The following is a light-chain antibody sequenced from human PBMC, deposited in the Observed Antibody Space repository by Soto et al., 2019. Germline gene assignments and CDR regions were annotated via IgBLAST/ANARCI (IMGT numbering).Light chain of an antibody. J-gene: IGLJ2*01. V-gene: IGLV2-8*01. CDR1: SSDVGGYNY. CDR2: AVR. CDR3: SSYAGRPNLG. Sequence: QSALTQPPSAAGSPGQSGTISCPGTSSDVGGYNYVSWYQQHPGKDPKLMIYAVRERPSGVPDRVSGSKSGNTAYLTVSGLQAEDEGDYYCSSYAGRPNLGFGGGTKLTV.